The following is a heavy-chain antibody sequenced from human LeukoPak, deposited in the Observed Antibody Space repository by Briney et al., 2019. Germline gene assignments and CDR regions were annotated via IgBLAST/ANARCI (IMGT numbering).Heavy chain of an antibody. V-gene: IGHV3-30-3*01. CDR1: GFTFSSYA. CDR3: ARDRAHIYDYWSYTMDV. CDR2: ISYDGSNK. J-gene: IGHJ6*02. D-gene: IGHD5/OR15-5a*01. Sequence: GGSLRPSCAASGFTFSSYAMHWVRQAPGKGLEWVAVISYDGSNKYYADSVKGRFTISRDNSKNTLYLQMNSLRVDDTAVYYCARDRAHIYDYWSYTMDVWGQGTTVTVSS.